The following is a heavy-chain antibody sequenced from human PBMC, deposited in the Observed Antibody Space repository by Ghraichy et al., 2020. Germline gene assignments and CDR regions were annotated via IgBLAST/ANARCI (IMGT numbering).Heavy chain of an antibody. CDR3: AKVKYDRSGYFLFES. CDR2: INHNSDRT. V-gene: IGHV3-23*01. Sequence: GGSLRLSCAASGFMFDTSAMSWVRQAPGKGLQWVSTINHNSDRTFFGDSVKGRFAVSRDNSNNKVYLQMNSLRVGDTAIYYCAKVKYDRSGYFLFESWGQGTLVTVSP. J-gene: IGHJ4*02. CDR1: GFMFDTSA. D-gene: IGHD3-22*01.